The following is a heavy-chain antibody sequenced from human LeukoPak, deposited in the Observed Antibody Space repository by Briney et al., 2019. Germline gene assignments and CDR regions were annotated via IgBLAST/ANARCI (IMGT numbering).Heavy chain of an antibody. D-gene: IGHD3-3*01. V-gene: IGHV1-18*01. CDR3: ARYDSEKYYYYYGMDV. J-gene: IGHJ6*02. CDR2: ISAYNGNT. CDR1: GYTFTSYG. Sequence: ASVKVSCQASGYTFTSYGISWVRQAPGQGLEWMGWISAYNGNTNYAQKLQGRVTMTTDTSTSTAYMELRSLRSDDTAVYYCARYDSEKYYYYYGMDVWGQGTTVTVSS.